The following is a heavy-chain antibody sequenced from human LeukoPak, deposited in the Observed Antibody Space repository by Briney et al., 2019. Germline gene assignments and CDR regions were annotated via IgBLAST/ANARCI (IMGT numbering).Heavy chain of an antibody. Sequence: GASVKLSCKASGYTFTGYYMDWVRQAPGQGLDWMGWISAYNGNTNYAQKLQGRVTMTTDTSTTTAYMELRSLRSDDTAVYYCARVSWGYFDSGAFDIWGQGTMATVSS. J-gene: IGHJ3*02. CDR2: ISAYNGNT. V-gene: IGHV1-18*04. CDR3: ARVSWGYFDSGAFDI. D-gene: IGHD3-9*01. CDR1: GYTFTGYY.